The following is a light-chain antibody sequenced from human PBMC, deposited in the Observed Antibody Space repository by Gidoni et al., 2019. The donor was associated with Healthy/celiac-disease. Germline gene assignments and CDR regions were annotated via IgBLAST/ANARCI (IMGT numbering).Light chain of an antibody. V-gene: IGLV2-14*01. J-gene: IGLJ2*01. CDR1: SSDVGGYNY. CDR2: EVS. CDR3: SSYTSSSTVV. Sequence: QSALTQPASVSGSPGQPITISCTGTSSDVGGYNYVSWYQQHPGKAPKLMIYEVSNRPSGVSNLFSGSKSCNTASLTISGLQAEDEADYYCSSYTSSSTVVFGGGTKLTVL.